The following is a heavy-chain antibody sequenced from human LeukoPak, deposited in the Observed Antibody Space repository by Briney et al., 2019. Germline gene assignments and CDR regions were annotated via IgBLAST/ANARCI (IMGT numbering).Heavy chain of an antibody. J-gene: IGHJ6*03. D-gene: IGHD3-22*01. Sequence: PGGSLRLSCAASGFTFSDYYMSWIRQAPGKGLEWVSYFSSSGSTIYYADSVKGRFTISRDNAKNSLYLQMNSLRAEDTAVYYCARVLGDYDSSGYYYYYYMDVWGKGTTVTVSS. V-gene: IGHV3-11*01. CDR2: FSSSGSTI. CDR1: GFTFSDYY. CDR3: ARVLGDYDSSGYYYYYYMDV.